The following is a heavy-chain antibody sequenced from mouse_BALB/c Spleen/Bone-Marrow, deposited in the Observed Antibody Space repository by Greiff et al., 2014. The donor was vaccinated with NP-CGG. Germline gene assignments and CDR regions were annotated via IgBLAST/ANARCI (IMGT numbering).Heavy chain of an antibody. CDR2: IYPGDGDT. D-gene: IGHD1-1*01. V-gene: IGHV1-82*01. CDR1: GYAFSSSR. CDR3: SRSAYYGSSYGAMDY. J-gene: IGHJ4*01. Sequence: VQLQQSGPELVKPGASVKISCTGSGYAFSSSRMNWVKQRPGQGLEWIGRIYPGDGDTNSNGRFKGKATLTADRSSNTAYMQLSSLTSVDSEVYFCSRSAYYGSSYGAMDYWGQGTSVTVSS.